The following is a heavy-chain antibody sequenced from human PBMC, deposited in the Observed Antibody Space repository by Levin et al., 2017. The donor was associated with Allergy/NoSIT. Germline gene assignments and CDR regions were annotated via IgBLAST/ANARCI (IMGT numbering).Heavy chain of an antibody. Sequence: LRLSCAVSGGSISSGGYSWSWIRQPPGKGLEWIGYIYHSGSTYYNPSLKSRVTISVDRSKNQFSLKLSSVTAADTAVYYCARGSAVVTARDAFDIWGQGTMVTVSS. CDR3: ARGSAVVTARDAFDI. CDR2: IYHSGST. V-gene: IGHV4-30-2*01. CDR1: GGSISSGGYS. J-gene: IGHJ3*02. D-gene: IGHD2-21*02.